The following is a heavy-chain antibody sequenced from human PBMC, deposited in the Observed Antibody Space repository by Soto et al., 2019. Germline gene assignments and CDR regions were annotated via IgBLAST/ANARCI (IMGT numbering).Heavy chain of an antibody. J-gene: IGHJ6*02. CDR1: GDSISSYS. V-gene: IGHV4-59*01. CDR3: TSSPTDTAKGRYYYYGMDV. CDR2: IHYNGNT. Sequence: PSETLSLTCTVSGDSISSYSWSWIRQPPGKGLEWIGNIHYNGNTKYSPSLKSRVTMSVDTSKNHFSLKLISVTTADTAVYYCTSSPTDTAKGRYYYYGMDVWGQGTTVTVSS. D-gene: IGHD5-18*01.